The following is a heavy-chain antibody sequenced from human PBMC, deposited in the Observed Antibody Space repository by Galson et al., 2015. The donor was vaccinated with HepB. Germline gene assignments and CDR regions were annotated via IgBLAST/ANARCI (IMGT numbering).Heavy chain of an antibody. CDR3: AASGRRPYYYGMDV. CDR2: IIPIFGTA. J-gene: IGHJ6*02. D-gene: IGHD5-12*01. V-gene: IGHV1-69*13. Sequence: SVKVSCKASGGTFSSYAISWVRQAHGQGLEWMEGIIPIFGTANYAQKFQGRVTITADESTSTAYMELSSLRSEDTAVYYCAASGRRPYYYGMDVWGQGTTVTVSS. CDR1: GGTFSSYA.